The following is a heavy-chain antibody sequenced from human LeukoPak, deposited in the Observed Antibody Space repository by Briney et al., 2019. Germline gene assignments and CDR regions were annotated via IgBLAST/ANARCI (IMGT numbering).Heavy chain of an antibody. Sequence: ASVKVSCKASGGTFSSYAISWVRQAPGQGLEWMGRIIPIFGTANYAQKFQGRVTITTDESTSTAYMELSSLRSEDTVVYYCAGGYSYGWYYFDYWGQGTLVTVSS. CDR2: IIPIFGTA. V-gene: IGHV1-69*05. D-gene: IGHD5-18*01. CDR1: GGTFSSYA. CDR3: AGGYSYGWYYFDY. J-gene: IGHJ4*02.